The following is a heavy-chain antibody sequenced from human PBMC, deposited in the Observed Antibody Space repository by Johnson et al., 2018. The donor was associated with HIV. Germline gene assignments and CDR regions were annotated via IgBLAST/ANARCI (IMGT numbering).Heavy chain of an antibody. J-gene: IGHJ3*02. Sequence: VQLVESGGGLVKPGGSLRLSCAASGFTVSSNYMSWVRQAPGKGLEWVANIKQDGSSTTYADSVKGRFTISRDNAKNTLYLQLNSLRTEDTAVYYCAKVPRGGAFDIWGQGTMVTVSS. D-gene: IGHD1-1*01. CDR3: AKVPRGGAFDI. CDR2: IKQDGSST. V-gene: IGHV3-7*01. CDR1: GFTVSSNY.